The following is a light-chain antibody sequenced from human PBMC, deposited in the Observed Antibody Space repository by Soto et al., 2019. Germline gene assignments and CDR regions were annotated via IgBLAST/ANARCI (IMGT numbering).Light chain of an antibody. CDR1: QNIRGNE. Sequence: VLTQSPGTLSLSPGERATLSCRASQNIRGNELAWYQQKPGQPPRLLIYRGSRRAPGIPDRFSGRGSGKEFTLPRSELEPEDFAVYYCQDYGTSAPWTFGQGTKAEIK. J-gene: IGKJ1*01. V-gene: IGKV3-20*01. CDR3: QDYGTSAPWT. CDR2: RGS.